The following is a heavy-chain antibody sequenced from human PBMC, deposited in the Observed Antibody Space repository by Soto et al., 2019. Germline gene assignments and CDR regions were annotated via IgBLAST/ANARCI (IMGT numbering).Heavy chain of an antibody. CDR3: ARERQGYSSSWNWFDP. Sequence: QVQLVQSGAAVKKPGSSVKVSCKASGGTFSSYAISWVRQAPGQGLEWMGGIIPIFGTANYAQKFQGRVTITADESTSTAYMELSSLRSEDTAVYYCARERQGYSSSWNWFDPWGQGTLVTVSS. D-gene: IGHD6-13*01. CDR2: IIPIFGTA. J-gene: IGHJ5*02. V-gene: IGHV1-69*12. CDR1: GGTFSSYA.